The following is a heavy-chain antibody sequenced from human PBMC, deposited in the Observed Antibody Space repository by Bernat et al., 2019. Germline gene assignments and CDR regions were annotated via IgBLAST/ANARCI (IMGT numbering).Heavy chain of an antibody. CDR1: GYTFSSYY. D-gene: IGHD4-17*01. J-gene: IGHJ4*02. Sequence: QVQLVQSGAEVKKPGASVKVSCKTSGYTFSSYYMHWVRHAPGQGLEWLGIINPYGGSTSYAQKFQGRVTMTRDTSTSTVYMDLSSLRSNDTAVYFCARAEYGDSPFGYWGQGTQVTVSS. CDR3: ARAEYGDSPFGY. CDR2: INPYGGST. V-gene: IGHV1-46*01.